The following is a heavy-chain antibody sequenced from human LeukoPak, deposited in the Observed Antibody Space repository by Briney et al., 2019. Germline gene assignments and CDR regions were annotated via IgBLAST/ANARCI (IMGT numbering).Heavy chain of an antibody. D-gene: IGHD5-24*01. Sequence: GGSLRLSCAASGFTFSSYGMHRVRQTPGKGLEWVAFIRYDGSNKYYADSVKGRFTISRDNSKNTLYLQMSSLRTEDTAVYYCAKGGIQFNWFDPWGQGTLVTVSS. J-gene: IGHJ5*02. V-gene: IGHV3-30*02. CDR3: AKGGIQFNWFDP. CDR1: GFTFSSYG. CDR2: IRYDGSNK.